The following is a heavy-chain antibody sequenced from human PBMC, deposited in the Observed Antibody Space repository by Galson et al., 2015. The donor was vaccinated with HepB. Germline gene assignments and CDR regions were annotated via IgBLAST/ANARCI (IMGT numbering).Heavy chain of an antibody. CDR2: IIPILGIA. V-gene: IGHV1-69*04. D-gene: IGHD2-2*01. Sequence: SVKVSCKASGGTFSSYAISWVRQAPGQGLEWMGRIIPILGIANYAQKFQGRVTITADKSTSTAYMELSSLRSEDTAVYYCARDPASMAPAKDFDYWGQGTLVTVSS. CDR1: GGTFSSYA. J-gene: IGHJ4*02. CDR3: ARDPASMAPAKDFDY.